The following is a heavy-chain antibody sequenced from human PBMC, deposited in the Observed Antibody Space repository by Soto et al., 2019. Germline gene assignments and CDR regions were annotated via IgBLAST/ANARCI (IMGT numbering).Heavy chain of an antibody. CDR1: GGSISSSNW. CDR3: ARNRVGATPGHWFDP. CDR2: IYHSGST. Sequence: QVQLQESGPGLVKPSGTLSLTCAVSGGSISSSNWWSWVRQPPGKGLEWIGEIYHSGSTNYNPSLKSRVTISVDKSKNQFSLKLSSVTAADTATYYCARNRVGATPGHWFDPWGQGTLVTVSS. V-gene: IGHV4-4*02. J-gene: IGHJ5*02. D-gene: IGHD1-26*01.